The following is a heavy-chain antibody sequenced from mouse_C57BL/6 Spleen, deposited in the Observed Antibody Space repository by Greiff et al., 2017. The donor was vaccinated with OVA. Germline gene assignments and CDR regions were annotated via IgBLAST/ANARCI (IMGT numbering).Heavy chain of an antibody. CDR1: GYAFSSYW. D-gene: IGHD1-1*01. V-gene: IGHV1-80*01. CDR2: IYPGDGDT. CDR3: ARQGAYYYGSRGGYFDV. J-gene: IGHJ1*03. Sequence: VQLQQSGAELVKPGASVKISCKASGYAFSSYWMNWVKQRPGKGLEWIGQIYPGDGDTNYNGKFKGKATLTADKSSSTAYMQLSSLTSEDSAVYFCARQGAYYYGSRGGYFDVWGTGTTVTVSS.